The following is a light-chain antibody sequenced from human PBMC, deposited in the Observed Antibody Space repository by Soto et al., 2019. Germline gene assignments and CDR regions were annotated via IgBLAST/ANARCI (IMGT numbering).Light chain of an antibody. Sequence: EIVLTQSPGTLSLSPGERATLSCRASQSVSSSYLAWYQQKPGQAPRLLIYGASSRATDIPDRFSGSGSGTDITLTISRLEPEDFAVYYCQQYGSSPRTFGQGTKVDIK. CDR3: QQYGSSPRT. CDR2: GAS. CDR1: QSVSSSY. J-gene: IGKJ1*01. V-gene: IGKV3-20*01.